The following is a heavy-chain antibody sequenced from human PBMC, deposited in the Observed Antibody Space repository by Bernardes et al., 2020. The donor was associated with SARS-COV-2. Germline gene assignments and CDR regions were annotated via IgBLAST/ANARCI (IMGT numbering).Heavy chain of an antibody. CDR1: GGSISSSSYC. CDR3: AGQKYSYGPGPYYFDY. Sequence: SETLSLTCTVSGGSISSSSYCWGWIRQPPGKGLEWIGSIYYSRSTYYNPSLKCRVTISVDTSKNQFSLKLSSVTAADTAVYYCAGQKYSYGPGPYYFDYWGQGTLVTVSS. CDR2: IYYSRST. V-gene: IGHV4-39*01. J-gene: IGHJ4*02. D-gene: IGHD5-18*01.